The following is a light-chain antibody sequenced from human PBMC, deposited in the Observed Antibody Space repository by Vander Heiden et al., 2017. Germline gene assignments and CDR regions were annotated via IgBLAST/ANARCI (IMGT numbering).Light chain of an antibody. J-gene: IGKJ3*01. CDR3: QKRVSTPFT. Sequence: DIQMTQSPSSLSASVGDRVTITCRASQNISRYLNWYQQKPGKAPKLLISAASSLQSGVPSRFSGSGSGTDFTLTISRLQPEDFATFYCQKRVSTPFTFGHRTKVDIK. CDR2: AAS. CDR1: QNISRY. V-gene: IGKV1-39*01.